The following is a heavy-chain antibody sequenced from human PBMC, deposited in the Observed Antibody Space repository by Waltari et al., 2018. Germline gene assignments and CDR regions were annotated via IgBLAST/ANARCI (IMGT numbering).Heavy chain of an antibody. D-gene: IGHD2-2*01. V-gene: IGHV1-2*06. J-gene: IGHJ5*02. CDR3: ARDDPLGYCSSTSCSSYWFDP. CDR2: INPNSGGT. Sequence: QVQLVQSGAEVKKPGASVKVSCKASGYTFTGYYMHWVRQAPGQGLEWMGRINPNSGGTNYAQKFQGRVTMTRDTSISTAYMELSRLRSDDTAVYYCARDDPLGYCSSTSCSSYWFDPWGQGTLVTVSS. CDR1: GYTFTGYY.